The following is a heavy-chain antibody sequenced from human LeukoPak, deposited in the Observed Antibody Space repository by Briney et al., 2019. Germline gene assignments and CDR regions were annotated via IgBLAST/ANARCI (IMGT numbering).Heavy chain of an antibody. CDR2: IRPYNGNT. CDR1: GYTFTSYG. CDR3: ARDVEMYYDSSAFGDY. Sequence: ASVKVSCKASGYTFTSYGISWVRQAPGQGLEWMGWIRPYNGNTNYTQKLQGRVTMTTDTSTSTAYMELRSLRSDDSAIYYCARDVEMYYDSSAFGDYWGQGTLVTVSS. V-gene: IGHV1-18*01. J-gene: IGHJ4*02. D-gene: IGHD3-22*01.